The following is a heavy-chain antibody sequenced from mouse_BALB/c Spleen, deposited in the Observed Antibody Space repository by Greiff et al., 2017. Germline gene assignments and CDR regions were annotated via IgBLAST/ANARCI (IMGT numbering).Heavy chain of an antibody. Sequence: EVQGVESGGGLVQPGGSLKLSCAASGFDFSRYWMSWVRQAPGKGLEWIGEINPDSSTINYTPSLKDKFIISRDNAKNTLYLQMSKVRSEDTALYYCARGGLRLDAMDYWGQGTSVTVSS. V-gene: IGHV4-1*02. D-gene: IGHD1-2*01. CDR3: ARGGLRLDAMDY. J-gene: IGHJ4*01. CDR1: GFDFSRYW. CDR2: INPDSSTI.